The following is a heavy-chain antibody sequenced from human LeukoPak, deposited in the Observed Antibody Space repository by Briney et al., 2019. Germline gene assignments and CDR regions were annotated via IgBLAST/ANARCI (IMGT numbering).Heavy chain of an antibody. CDR3: ARVPGYDYDSSGYSRDY. D-gene: IGHD3-22*01. J-gene: IGHJ4*02. CDR1: GFTFSSYA. Sequence: GRSLRLSCAASGFTFSSYAMHWVRQAPGKGLEWVAVISYDGSNKYYADSVKGRFTISRDNSKNTLYLQMNSLRAEDTVVYYCARVPGYDYDSSGYSRDYWGQGTLVTVSS. V-gene: IGHV3-30-3*01. CDR2: ISYDGSNK.